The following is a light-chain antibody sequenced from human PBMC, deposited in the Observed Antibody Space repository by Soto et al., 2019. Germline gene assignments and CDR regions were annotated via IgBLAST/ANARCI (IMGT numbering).Light chain of an antibody. CDR3: QQYNNWPLT. Sequence: EVVVTQSPATLSVSPGERVTLSCRASQSVSTNLAWYQQKPGQAPRHLISGASTRATDIPARFSGSGSGTEFTLTFSSLQSEDLAVYYCQQYNNWPLTFGGGTKVEIK. CDR1: QSVSTN. CDR2: GAS. V-gene: IGKV3-15*01. J-gene: IGKJ4*01.